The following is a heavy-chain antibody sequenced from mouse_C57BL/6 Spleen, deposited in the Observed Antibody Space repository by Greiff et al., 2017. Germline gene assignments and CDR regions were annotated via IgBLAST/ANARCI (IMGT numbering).Heavy chain of an antibody. V-gene: IGHV5-4*01. CDR2: ISDGGSYT. D-gene: IGHD2-2*01. CDR1: GFTFSSYA. J-gene: IGHJ2*01. Sequence: EVQGVESGGGLVKPGGSLKLSCAASGFTFSSYAMSWVRQTPEKRLEWVATISDGGSYTYYPDNVKGRFTISRDNAKNNLYLQMSHLKSGDTAMYYCARDLGVTVFDYWGQGTTLTVSS. CDR3: ARDLGVTVFDY.